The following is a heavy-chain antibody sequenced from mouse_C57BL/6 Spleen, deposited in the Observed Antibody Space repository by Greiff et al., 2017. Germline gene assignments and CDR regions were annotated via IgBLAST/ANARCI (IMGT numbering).Heavy chain of an antibody. CDR3: ASTPYYSDTPWFAY. J-gene: IGHJ3*01. V-gene: IGHV1-22*01. CDR1: GYTFTDYN. Sequence: EVQLQQSGPELVKPGASVKMSCKASGYTFTDYNMHWVKQSHGKSLEWIGYINPTNGGTSYNQKFKGKATLTVNQSSSPAYLELRSLTSNDAAFYFCASTPYYSDTPWFAYWGPGTLVTVAA. D-gene: IGHD2-12*01. CDR2: INPTNGGT.